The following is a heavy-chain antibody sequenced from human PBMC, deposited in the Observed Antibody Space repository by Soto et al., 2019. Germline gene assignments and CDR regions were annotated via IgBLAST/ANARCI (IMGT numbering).Heavy chain of an antibody. Sequence: QVQLVESGGGVVQPGRSLRLSCAASGFTFSSYAMHWVRQAPGKGLEWVAVISYDGSNKYYADSVKGRFTISRDNSKNTLYLQMNSLRAEDTAVYYCASLQYQPTGWFDPGCQGTLVTVSS. CDR3: ASLQYQPTGWFDP. J-gene: IGHJ5*02. CDR1: GFTFSSYA. V-gene: IGHV3-30-3*01. D-gene: IGHD2-2*01. CDR2: ISYDGSNK.